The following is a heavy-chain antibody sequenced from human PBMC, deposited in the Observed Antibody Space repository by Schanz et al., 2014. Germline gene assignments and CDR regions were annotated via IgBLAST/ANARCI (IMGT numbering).Heavy chain of an antibody. CDR2: INPSGGST. CDR1: GGTFSSYT. D-gene: IGHD2-2*02. J-gene: IGHJ6*03. CDR3: AGTYCSSTSCYTGYYYMDV. V-gene: IGHV1-69*02. Sequence: QVQLVQSGAEVKKPGSSVKVSCKASGGTFSSYTISWVRQARGQGLEWMGMINPSGGSTTYAQKFRGAVTLTTDTSTDTAYLELTSLRSEDTAVYYCAGTYCSSTSCYTGYYYMDVWGKGTTVTVSS.